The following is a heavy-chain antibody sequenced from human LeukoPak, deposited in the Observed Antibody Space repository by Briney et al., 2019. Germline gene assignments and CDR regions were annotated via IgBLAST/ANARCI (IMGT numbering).Heavy chain of an antibody. CDR1: GGSMSSYY. CDR3: ARDARAGNFDY. CDR2: IYYTGST. D-gene: IGHD6-13*01. J-gene: IGHJ4*02. V-gene: IGHV4-59*01. Sequence: SETLSLTCTASGGSMSSYYWSWIRQPPGKGLEYIGYIYYTGSTYYNPSLKSRVTISVDTSKNQFSLRLSSVTAADTAVYYCARDARAGNFDYWGQGILVTVSS.